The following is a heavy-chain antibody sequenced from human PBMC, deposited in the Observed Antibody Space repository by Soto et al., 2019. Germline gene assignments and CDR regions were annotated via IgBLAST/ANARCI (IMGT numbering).Heavy chain of an antibody. J-gene: IGHJ6*02. CDR2: IKSKTDGGTT. Sequence: EVQLVESGGGLVKPGGSLRLSCAASGFTFSNAWMNWVRQAPGKGLEWVGRIKSKTDGGTTDYAAPVKGRFTISRDDSKHTLYLQMNSLKTEDTAVYYCTTDQWDFWSGPGEGGDYYYYYGMDVWGQGTTVTVSS. V-gene: IGHV3-15*07. CDR3: TTDQWDFWSGPGEGGDYYYYYGMDV. CDR1: GFTFSNAW. D-gene: IGHD3-3*01.